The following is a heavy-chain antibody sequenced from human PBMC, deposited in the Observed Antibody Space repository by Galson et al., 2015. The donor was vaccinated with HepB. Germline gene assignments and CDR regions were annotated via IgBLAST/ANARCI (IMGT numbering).Heavy chain of an antibody. V-gene: IGHV3-73*01. CDR3: TRLADLSGYSSS. D-gene: IGHD6-13*01. CDR2: IRSKASNYAT. J-gene: IGHJ4*02. CDR1: GFTFSGSA. Sequence: SLRLSCAASGFTFSGSAIHWVRQTSGKGLEWVGRIRSKASNYATAYTASLKGRFTISRDDSKNTAHLHMRSLRIEDTAVYCCTRLADLSGYSSSWGQGTLVTVSS.